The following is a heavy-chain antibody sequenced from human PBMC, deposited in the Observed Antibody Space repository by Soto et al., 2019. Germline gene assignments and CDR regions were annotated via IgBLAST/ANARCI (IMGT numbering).Heavy chain of an antibody. CDR2: ISGDNGHT. D-gene: IGHD6-19*01. J-gene: IGHJ4*02. CDR1: GYNFTTYG. CDR3: ARYQPYSTGYYCFDH. Sequence: QVQLVQSGAEVKKPGASVKVSCKTSGYNFTTYGVSWVRQAPGQGLEWMGWISGDNGHTNYAQTFQGRVTMTTDTSTTTAYMELRSVRSDDTAVYYCARYQPYSTGYYCFDHWGQGTLAIVTS. V-gene: IGHV1-18*01.